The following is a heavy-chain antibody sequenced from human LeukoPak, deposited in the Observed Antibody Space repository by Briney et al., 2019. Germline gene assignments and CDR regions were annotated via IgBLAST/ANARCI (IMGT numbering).Heavy chain of an antibody. CDR2: IRSKANSYAT. CDR3: TRRENDFWSGYDNPFFDY. J-gene: IGHJ4*02. V-gene: IGHV3-73*01. D-gene: IGHD3-3*01. Sequence: AGGSLKLSCAASGFTFSGSAMHWVRQASGKGQEWVGRIRSKANSYATAYAASVKGRFTISRDDSKNTAYLQMNSLKTEDTAVYYCTRRENDFWSGYDNPFFDYWGQGTLVTVSS. CDR1: GFTFSGSA.